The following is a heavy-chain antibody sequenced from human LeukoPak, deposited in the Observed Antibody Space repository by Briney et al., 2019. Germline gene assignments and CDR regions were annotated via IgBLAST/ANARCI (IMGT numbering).Heavy chain of an antibody. V-gene: IGHV4-30-4*01. CDR3: ARGRRTVVVPAAIRGPFDY. J-gene: IGHJ4*02. CDR2: IYYSGST. CDR1: GGSISSGDYY. D-gene: IGHD2-2*01. Sequence: SETLSLTCTVSGGSISSGDYYWSWIRQPPGKGLEWIGYIYYSGSTYYNPSLKSRVTISVDTSKNQFSLKLSSVTAADTAVYYCARGRRTVVVPAAIRGPFDYWGQGTLVTVSS.